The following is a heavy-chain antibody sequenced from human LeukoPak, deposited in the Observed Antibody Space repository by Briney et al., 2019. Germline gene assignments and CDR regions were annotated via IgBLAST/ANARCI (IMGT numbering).Heavy chain of an antibody. Sequence: SVKVSCKASGGTFSSYAISWVRQAPGQGLEWMGRIIPIFGTANYAQKFQGRVTITTDESTSTAYMELSSLRSEDTAVYYCARRRESSDLIFDYWGQGTLVTVSS. CDR3: ARRRESSDLIFDY. V-gene: IGHV1-69*05. D-gene: IGHD6-19*01. CDR2: IIPIFGTA. CDR1: GGTFSSYA. J-gene: IGHJ4*02.